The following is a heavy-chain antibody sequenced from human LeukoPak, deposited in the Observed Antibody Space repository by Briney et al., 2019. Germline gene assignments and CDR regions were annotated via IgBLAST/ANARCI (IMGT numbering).Heavy chain of an antibody. V-gene: IGHV3-30*03. CDR2: ISYDGSNK. D-gene: IGHD3-16*01. J-gene: IGHJ6*02. CDR1: GFTFSSYG. Sequence: GGSLRLPCAASGFTFSSYGMHWVRQAPGKGLEWVAVISYDGSNKYYADSVKGRFTISRDNAKNSLYLQMSNLRAEDTAVYFCARGGGLDVWGQGATVTVSS. CDR3: ARGGGLDV.